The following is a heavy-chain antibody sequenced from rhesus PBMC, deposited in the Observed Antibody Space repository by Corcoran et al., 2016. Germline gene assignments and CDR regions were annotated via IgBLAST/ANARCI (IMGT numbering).Heavy chain of an antibody. CDR3: ARFSGSYKGFDY. D-gene: IGHD1-44*02. V-gene: IGHV3-37*01. Sequence: EVQLVESGGGLVQRGGSLRLSCVASGFTFRDYWMAWVRPATGKGLEWVSSISQPSGSTTNYRDPGKVRFTISRGNAKNTLYLQMSSLRAEDTAVYYCARFSGSYKGFDYWGQGVLVTVSS. J-gene: IGHJ4*01. CDR1: GFTFRDYW. CDR2: ISQPSGSTT.